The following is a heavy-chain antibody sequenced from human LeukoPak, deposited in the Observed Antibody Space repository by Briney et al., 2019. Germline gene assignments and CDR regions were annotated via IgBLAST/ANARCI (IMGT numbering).Heavy chain of an antibody. CDR1: GFTFSNYA. Sequence: GGSLRLSCAASGFTFSNYAIHWVRQAPGKGLEWVAVISYDGSNKYYADSVKGRFTISRDNSTDTLYLQMNSLRAEDTAVYYCAKDGYYYGSGSRSRWFDPWGQGTLVTVSS. D-gene: IGHD3-10*01. J-gene: IGHJ5*02. V-gene: IGHV3-30*18. CDR2: ISYDGSNK. CDR3: AKDGYYYGSGSRSRWFDP.